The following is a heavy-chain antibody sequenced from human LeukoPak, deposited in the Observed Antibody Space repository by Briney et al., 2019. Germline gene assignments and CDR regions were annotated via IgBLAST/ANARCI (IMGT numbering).Heavy chain of an antibody. CDR3: ARDVRSYFDY. V-gene: IGHV3-21*01. D-gene: IGHD3-16*01. Sequence: PGGPLRLSCAASGFTFCSYSMNWVRQAPGKGLEWVSSISSSSSYIYYADSVKGRFTISRDNAKNSLYMQMNSLRAEDTAVYYCARDVRSYFDYWGQGTLVTVSS. CDR1: GFTFCSYS. J-gene: IGHJ4*02. CDR2: ISSSSSYI.